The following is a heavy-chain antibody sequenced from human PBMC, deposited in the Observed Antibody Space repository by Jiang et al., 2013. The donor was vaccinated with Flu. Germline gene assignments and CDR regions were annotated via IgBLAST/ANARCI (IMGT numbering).Heavy chain of an antibody. V-gene: IGHV1-3*01. CDR1: GYTFTSYA. J-gene: IGHJ5*02. CDR3: ASSPITIFGVVTQPGGP. D-gene: IGHD3-3*01. Sequence: GAEVKKPGASVKVSCKASGYTFTSYAMHWVRQAPGQRLEWMGWINAGNGNTKYSQKFQGRVTITRDTSASTAYMELSSLRSEDTAVYYCASSPITIFGVVTQPGGPWGQGTLVTVSS. CDR2: INAGNGNT.